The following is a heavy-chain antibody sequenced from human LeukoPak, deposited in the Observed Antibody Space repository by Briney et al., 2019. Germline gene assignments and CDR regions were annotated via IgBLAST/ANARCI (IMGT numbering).Heavy chain of an antibody. D-gene: IGHD3-10*01. Sequence: GGSLRLSCAASGFTFAIHAMTWDRQAPGKGLEWVSAISGSGASTHYADSVKGQFTISRDNSKNTLFLQMNSLRAEDTAIYYCAKDSYTSGRPLHTFDVWGQRTMVTVSS. CDR2: ISGSGAST. J-gene: IGHJ3*01. CDR1: GFTFAIHA. CDR3: AKDSYTSGRPLHTFDV. V-gene: IGHV3-23*01.